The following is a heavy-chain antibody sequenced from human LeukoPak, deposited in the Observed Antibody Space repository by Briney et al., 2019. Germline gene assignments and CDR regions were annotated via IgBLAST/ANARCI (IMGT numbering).Heavy chain of an antibody. Sequence: GGSLRLSCAASGFTFSNYWMSWVRQAPGKGLEWVANIKGDGSYKYYVDSVKGRFTISRDNAKSSVYLQMNTLRADDTAVYYCARATGRGIDYWGQGTLVTVSS. CDR1: GFTFSNYW. V-gene: IGHV3-7*03. CDR2: IKGDGSYK. CDR3: ARATGRGIDY. J-gene: IGHJ4*02. D-gene: IGHD1-26*01.